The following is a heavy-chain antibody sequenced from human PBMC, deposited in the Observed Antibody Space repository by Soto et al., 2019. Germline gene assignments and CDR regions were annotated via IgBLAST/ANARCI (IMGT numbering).Heavy chain of an antibody. V-gene: IGHV4-59*01. J-gene: IGHJ4*02. CDR3: AREFSPAAAEYYFDS. D-gene: IGHD6-13*01. Sequence: SCKASGGTFSSYAISWVRQTPGKGLEWIGYIFFLGSTNYNPSLKSRVTISVDTSKNQFSLKLSSVTAADTAVYYCAREFSPAAAEYYFDSWGPGTPVTVSS. CDR1: GGTFSSYA. CDR2: IFFLGST.